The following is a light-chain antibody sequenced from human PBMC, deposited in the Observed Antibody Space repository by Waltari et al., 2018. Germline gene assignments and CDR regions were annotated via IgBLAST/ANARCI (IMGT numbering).Light chain of an antibody. CDR1: QSVSSSS. CDR3: QHYGTSPEVT. CDR2: GAS. Sequence: ELVLTQSPGTLSLSPGQRATLSSRASQSVSSSSLAGYQQKPGQAPRPVIYGASSRATGIPDRFSGSGSGTDFTLTISRLEPEDFAVYYCQHYGTSPEVTFGGGTKVEIK. J-gene: IGKJ4*01. V-gene: IGKV3-20*01.